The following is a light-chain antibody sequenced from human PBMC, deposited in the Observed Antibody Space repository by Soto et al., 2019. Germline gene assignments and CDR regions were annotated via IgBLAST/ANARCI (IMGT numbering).Light chain of an antibody. Sequence: QSALTQPPSASGSPGQSVTISCTGTSSDVGGYDYVYWYQHHPGKAPKLMIYDVNKRPSGVPDRFSGSKSGSTASLTVSGLQAEDEADYYCSSYGGRKNLIYGGGTKLTVL. J-gene: IGLJ2*01. CDR2: DVN. CDR1: SSDVGGYDY. V-gene: IGLV2-8*01. CDR3: SSYGGRKNLI.